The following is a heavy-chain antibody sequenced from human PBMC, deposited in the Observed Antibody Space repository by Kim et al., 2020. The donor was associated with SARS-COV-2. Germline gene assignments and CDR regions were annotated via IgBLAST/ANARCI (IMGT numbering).Heavy chain of an antibody. J-gene: IGHJ6*02. CDR3: ARDLEKYYYYGMDV. Sequence: AVSVKSRITINPDTSKNQFSLQLNSVTPEDTAVYYCARDLEKYYYYGMDVWGQGTTVTVSS. D-gene: IGHD1-1*01. V-gene: IGHV6-1*01.